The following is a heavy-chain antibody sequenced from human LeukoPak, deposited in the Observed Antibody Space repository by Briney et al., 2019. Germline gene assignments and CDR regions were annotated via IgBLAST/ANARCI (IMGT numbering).Heavy chain of an antibody. CDR2: ISYSGST. CDR1: GASISSYY. CDR3: ARHPELYFFDY. J-gene: IGHJ4*02. D-gene: IGHD3-10*01. Sequence: SETLSLTCTVSGASISSYYWSWIRQPPGKGLEWIGYISYSGSTNYNPSLKSRVTISADTSKNQVSLTLSSVTAADAAVYYCARHPELYFFDYWGQGTLVTVSS. V-gene: IGHV4-59*08.